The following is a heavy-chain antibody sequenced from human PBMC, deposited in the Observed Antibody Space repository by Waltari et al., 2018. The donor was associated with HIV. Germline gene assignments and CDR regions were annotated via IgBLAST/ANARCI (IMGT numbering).Heavy chain of an antibody. CDR1: GGSISSYY. CDR3: ARDGSGRNWFDP. CDR2: IYYSRST. D-gene: IGHD3-10*01. J-gene: IGHJ5*02. Sequence: QVQLQESGPGLVKPSETLYLTCTVSGGSISSYYWSWIRQPPGKGLEGIGNIYYSRSTNYNPSRKRRVTISVDTSKNQFSLKLSSVTAADTAVYYCARDGSGRNWFDPWGQGTLVTVSS. V-gene: IGHV4-59*01.